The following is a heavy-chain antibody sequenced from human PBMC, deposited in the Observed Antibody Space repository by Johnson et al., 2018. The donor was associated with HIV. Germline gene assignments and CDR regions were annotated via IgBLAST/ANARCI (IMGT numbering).Heavy chain of an antibody. CDR3: AKDRTYSLDAFDI. J-gene: IGHJ3*02. D-gene: IGHD2-21*01. Sequence: VQLVESGGGVVQPGRSPRLACAASGFTFSSYPMHWVRQAPGKGLEYVSAISSNGGSTYYANSVKGRFTISRDNAKNSLYLQMNSLRAEDTALYYCAKDRTYSLDAFDIWGQGTMVTVSS. CDR2: ISSNGGST. V-gene: IGHV3-64*01. CDR1: GFTFSSYP.